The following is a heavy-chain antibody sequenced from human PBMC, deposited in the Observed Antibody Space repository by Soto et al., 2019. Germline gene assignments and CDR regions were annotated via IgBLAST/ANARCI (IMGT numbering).Heavy chain of an antibody. CDR3: AREKSDLELFNWLDP. J-gene: IGHJ5*02. CDR1: GYSFTTYW. Sequence: DVQLAQSGAEVKKPGESLRITCEASGYSFTTYWISWVRQMPGQGLEWMGAIDPRDSYTKYSPSFQVHVTISVDKYISTAYLQWNSLKASDTAIYYCAREKSDLELFNWLDPWGQGTLVTVSS. V-gene: IGHV5-10-1*03. D-gene: IGHD1-7*01. CDR2: IDPRDSYT.